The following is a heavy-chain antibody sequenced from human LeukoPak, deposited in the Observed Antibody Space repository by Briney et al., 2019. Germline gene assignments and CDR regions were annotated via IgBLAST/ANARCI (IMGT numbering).Heavy chain of an antibody. J-gene: IGHJ4*02. V-gene: IGHV3-7*01. CDR3: VKSNGWLAVS. CDR2: IKQGGSEK. CDR1: GFTFSRFW. Sequence: GGSLRLSCAASGFTFSRFWMNWVRQTPGKGLEWVANIKQGGSEKNYVDSVKGRFTTSRDDAQNSLFLQMNSLRAGDTALHYCVKSNGWLAVSWGPGTLVTVSS. D-gene: IGHD6-19*01.